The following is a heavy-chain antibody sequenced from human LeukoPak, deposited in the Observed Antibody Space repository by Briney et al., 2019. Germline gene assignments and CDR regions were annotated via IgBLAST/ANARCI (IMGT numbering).Heavy chain of an antibody. D-gene: IGHD6-13*01. CDR1: GFTFSSYG. CDR2: IWYDGSNK. J-gene: IGHJ6*04. CDR3: ARSIAAAGYYYYGMDV. V-gene: IGHV3-33*01. Sequence: GGSLRLSCAASGFTFSSYGMHWVRQAPGKGLEWVAVIWYDGSNKYYADSVKGRFTISRGNSKNTLYLQMNSLRAEDTAVYYCARSIAAAGYYYYGMDVWGKGTTVTVSS.